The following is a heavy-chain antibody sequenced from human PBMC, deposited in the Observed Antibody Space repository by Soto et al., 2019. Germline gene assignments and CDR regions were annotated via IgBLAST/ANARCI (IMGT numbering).Heavy chain of an antibody. CDR3: ARVPVAVAATEDYYGLDV. V-gene: IGHV4-4*07. D-gene: IGHD2-15*01. J-gene: IGHJ6*02. CDR2: INTDGLS. Sequence: SETLSLTCSVSGVSITSYYWSWIRQSAGGGLEWMGRINTDGLSTYSPSFKSRLTMSLDTSKNQVSLRLISVTAADTAVYFCARVPVAVAATEDYYGLDVWGQGTTVTVSS. CDR1: GVSITSYY.